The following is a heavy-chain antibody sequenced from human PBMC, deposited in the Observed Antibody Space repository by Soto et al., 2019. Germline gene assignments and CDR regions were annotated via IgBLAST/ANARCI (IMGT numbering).Heavy chain of an antibody. V-gene: IGHV3-48*03. D-gene: IGHD3-10*01. CDR2: IDGSGATK. Sequence: EVQLLESGGGLVQPGGSLRLSCGVSGFTFNDFEMNWVRQAPGKGLEWLAYIDGSGATKQYADSVRGRFTISRDNANNSLFLQMSSLSAADTAMYYCARGFGRFNYWGQGTLVSVSS. CDR1: GFTFNDFE. J-gene: IGHJ4*02. CDR3: ARGFGRFNY.